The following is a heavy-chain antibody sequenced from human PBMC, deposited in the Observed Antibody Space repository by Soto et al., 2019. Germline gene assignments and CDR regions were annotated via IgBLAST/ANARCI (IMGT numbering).Heavy chain of an antibody. CDR1: GFTFGDYT. CDR3: AKDGIAWH. CDR2: ITWDGINI. J-gene: IGHJ4*02. V-gene: IGHV3-43*01. Sequence: EVQLVESGGGVVQPGGSLRLSCTASGFTFGDYTMHWVRQAPGKGLEWVPLITWDGINIEYADSVRGRFTISRDNSKNSLYLQMNGLRHEDTAFYYCAKDGIAWHWGQGTLVTVSS. D-gene: IGHD2-15*01.